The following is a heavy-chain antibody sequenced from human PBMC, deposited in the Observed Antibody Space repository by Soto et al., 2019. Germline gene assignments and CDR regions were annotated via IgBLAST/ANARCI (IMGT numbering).Heavy chain of an antibody. V-gene: IGHV3-30-3*01. CDR1: GFTFSSYA. CDR2: ISYDGSNK. CDR3: ARDHSSGDAFDI. J-gene: IGHJ3*02. Sequence: ESGGGVVQPGRSLRLSCAASGFTFSSYAMHWVRQAPGKGLEWVAVISYDGSNKYYADSVKGRFTISRDNFKNTLYLQMNSLRAEDTAVYYCARDHSSGDAFDIWGQGTMVTVSS. D-gene: IGHD6-19*01.